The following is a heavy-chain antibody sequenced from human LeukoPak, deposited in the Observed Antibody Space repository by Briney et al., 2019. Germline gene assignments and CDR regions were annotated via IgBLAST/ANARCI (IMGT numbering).Heavy chain of an antibody. J-gene: IGHJ4*02. Sequence: SETLSLTCAVYGGSFSGYYWSWIRQPPGKGLEWIGEINHSGGTNYNPSLKNRVTISVDTSKNQFSLKLSSVTAADTAVYYCARVVFNTAMVNFDYWGQGTLVTVSS. D-gene: IGHD5-18*01. V-gene: IGHV4-34*01. CDR1: GGSFSGYY. CDR3: ARVVFNTAMVNFDY. CDR2: INHSGGT.